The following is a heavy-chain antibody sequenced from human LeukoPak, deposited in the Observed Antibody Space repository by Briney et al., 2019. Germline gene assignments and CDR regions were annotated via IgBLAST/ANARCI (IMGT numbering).Heavy chain of an antibody. V-gene: IGHV4-34*01. D-gene: IGHD5-24*01. Sequence: SETLSLTCAVYGGSFSGYYWSWIRQPPGKGLEWIGEINHSGSTNYNPSLKSRVTISVDTSKNQFSLKLSFVTAADTAVYYCARGLRWLQPFNYWGQGTLVTVSS. CDR2: INHSGST. CDR1: GGSFSGYY. CDR3: ARGLRWLQPFNY. J-gene: IGHJ4*02.